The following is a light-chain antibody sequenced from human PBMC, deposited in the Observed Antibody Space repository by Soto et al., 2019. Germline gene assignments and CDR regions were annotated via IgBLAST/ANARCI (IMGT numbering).Light chain of an antibody. CDR2: NDD. CDR3: STWDDSLNGLV. V-gene: IGLV1-44*01. Sequence: QSVLTQPPSVSGTPGLRVNISCSGGISNIGKDTVNWYQQLPGTAPKLLMFNDDNRPSGVPDRFSGSRSGTSASLAISGLQSDDEAGYFCSTWDDSLNGLVFGGGTKLTVL. CDR1: ISNIGKDT. J-gene: IGLJ3*02.